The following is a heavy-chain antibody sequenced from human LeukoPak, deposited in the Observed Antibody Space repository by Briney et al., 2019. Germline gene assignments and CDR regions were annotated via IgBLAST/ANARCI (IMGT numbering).Heavy chain of an antibody. J-gene: IGHJ4*02. Sequence: ASVKVSCKASVYTFTGYYMHWVRPAPGQGLDWMGWINPNRCGTNYAQKFQGRVTMTRDTSISTAYMELSRLRSDDTAVYYCARVPWGYSYGSDPFDYWGQGTLVTVSS. CDR2: INPNRCGT. CDR3: ARVPWGYSYGSDPFDY. V-gene: IGHV1-2*02. CDR1: VYTFTGYY. D-gene: IGHD5-18*01.